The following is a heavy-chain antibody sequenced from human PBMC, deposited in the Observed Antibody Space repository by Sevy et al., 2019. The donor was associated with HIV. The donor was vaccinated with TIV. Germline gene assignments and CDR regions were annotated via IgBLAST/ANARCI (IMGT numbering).Heavy chain of an antibody. CDR3: ARESRNDYADPNDAFDI. V-gene: IGHV1-18*04. CDR1: GYAFSSNG. J-gene: IGHJ3*02. CDR2: ISGYNGNT. D-gene: IGHD4-17*01. Sequence: ASVKVSCKASGYAFSSNGISWVRQAPGQGLEWMGWISGYNGNTNYTEKFQGRVTMTTDTSTTTAYMELRSLGSDDSVVYYCARESRNDYADPNDAFDIWGQGTMVTVSS.